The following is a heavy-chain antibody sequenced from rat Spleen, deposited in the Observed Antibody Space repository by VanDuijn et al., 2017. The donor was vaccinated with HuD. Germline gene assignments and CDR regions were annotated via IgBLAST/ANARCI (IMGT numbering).Heavy chain of an antibody. V-gene: IGHV2-47*01. CDR1: GLSFATNS. CDR3: AIGSTTMRFAY. CDR2: IWESGGT. D-gene: IGHD1-5*01. Sequence: QVQLKESGPGLVQPSQTLSLTCTVSGLSFATNSVTLIRQPPGKGLEWMATIWESGGTAYNPGFKSRLSISRDTSRSQVFLKMNSLQTEDTAMYFCAIGSTTMRFAYWGQGTLVTVSS. J-gene: IGHJ3*01.